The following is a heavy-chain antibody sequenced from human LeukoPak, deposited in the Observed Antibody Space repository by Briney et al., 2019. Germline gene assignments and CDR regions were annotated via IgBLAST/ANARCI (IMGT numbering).Heavy chain of an antibody. CDR2: IKHDGSEE. J-gene: IGHJ4*02. CDR3: ARDSGYSTFDY. V-gene: IGHV3-7*01. D-gene: IGHD3-22*01. CDR1: GFTFSNLW. Sequence: PGGSLRLSCAASGFTFSNLWMTWVRQAPGKGLEWVANIKHDGSEENYVDSVKGRFTISRNNAKKSLFLQLDGLTVEDTAVYYCARDSGYSTFDYWGQGTRVTVSS.